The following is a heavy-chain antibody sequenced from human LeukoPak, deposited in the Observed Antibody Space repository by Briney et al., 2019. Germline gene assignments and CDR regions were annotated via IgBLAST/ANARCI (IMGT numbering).Heavy chain of an antibody. V-gene: IGHV3-74*01. Sequence: PGGSLSLLCVASGFTVSSYWKYWIRQAPGKGLVWVAHISTDESSTSYADSVKGRFTISRDNANNKLYLQMHSLRGEDTAVDYCASGGRSFRDGAWGQGTLVTVSS. CDR1: GFTVSSYW. CDR2: ISTDESST. D-gene: IGHD5-24*01. CDR3: ASGGRSFRDGA. J-gene: IGHJ5*02.